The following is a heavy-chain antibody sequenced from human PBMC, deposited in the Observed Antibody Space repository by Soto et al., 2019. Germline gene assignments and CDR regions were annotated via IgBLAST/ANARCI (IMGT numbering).Heavy chain of an antibody. J-gene: IGHJ6*02. CDR2: ISAYNGNT. CDR3: ARESDGFWSGYYPRKVVGMDV. D-gene: IGHD3-3*01. V-gene: IGHV1-18*04. Sequence: AAVKVSCKASGYTFTSYGISWVRQAPGQGLEWMGWISAYNGNTNYAQKLQGRVTMTTDTSTSTAYMELRSLRSDDTAVYYCARESDGFWSGYYPRKVVGMDVWGQGTTVTVSS. CDR1: GYTFTSYG.